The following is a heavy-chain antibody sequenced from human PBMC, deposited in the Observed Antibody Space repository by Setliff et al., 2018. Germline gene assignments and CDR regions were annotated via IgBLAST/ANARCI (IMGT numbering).Heavy chain of an antibody. V-gene: IGHV3-49*04. J-gene: IGHJ4*02. Sequence: GVLRLSCTASGFTVGDYAMSWVRQAPGKGLEWVGFIRSKAYGGTTEYAASVKGRFTISRDDSKSIAYLQMNSLKTEDTAVYYCYYDTSGYYYGDYWGQGTLVTVSS. D-gene: IGHD3-22*01. CDR3: YYDTSGYYYGDY. CDR1: GFTVGDYA. CDR2: IRSKAYGGTT.